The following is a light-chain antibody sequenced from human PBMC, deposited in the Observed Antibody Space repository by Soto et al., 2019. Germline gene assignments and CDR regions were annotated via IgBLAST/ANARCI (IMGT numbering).Light chain of an antibody. V-gene: IGKV1-9*01. Sequence: IQLTQSPSSLSASVGDRVTISCRASHAISSYLAWYQQKPGKAPKLLIYAASTLQSGVPSRFSGSGSGTDFTLTISSLQPEDVATYYCQQLDTYPPFGPGTKVDIK. CDR1: HAISSY. CDR3: QQLDTYPP. CDR2: AAS. J-gene: IGKJ3*01.